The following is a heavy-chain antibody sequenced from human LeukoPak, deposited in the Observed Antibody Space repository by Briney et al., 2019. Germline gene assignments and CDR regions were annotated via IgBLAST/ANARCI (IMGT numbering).Heavy chain of an antibody. J-gene: IGHJ5*02. CDR2: ISGSGYST. CDR1: RFTFSTYA. D-gene: IGHD6-19*01. V-gene: IGHV3-23*01. Sequence: GGSLRLSCAASRFTFSTYAMSWVRQAPGKGLEWVSAISGSGYSTYYADSVKGRFTISRDNSKSTLYLQMNSLRADDTAVYYCAKGDYSSGWYRWFDPWGQGTLVTVSS. CDR3: AKGDYSSGWYRWFDP.